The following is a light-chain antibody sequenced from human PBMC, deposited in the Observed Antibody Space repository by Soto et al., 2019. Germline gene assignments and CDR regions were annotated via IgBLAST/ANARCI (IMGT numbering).Light chain of an antibody. CDR3: QQSYISPWT. J-gene: IGKJ1*01. CDR2: AAS. V-gene: IGKV1-39*01. CDR1: QTIDNY. Sequence: DIQMTQSPSPLSASVGDRVNITCRASQTIDNYLNWYQHKPGKPPNLLIYAASNLQSGVPSRFSGSGFGTDFTLIISSLQPEDFATYFCQQSYISPWTFGPGTKVEIK.